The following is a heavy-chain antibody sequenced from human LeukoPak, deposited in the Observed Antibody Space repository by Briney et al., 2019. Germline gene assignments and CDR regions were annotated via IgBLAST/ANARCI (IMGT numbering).Heavy chain of an antibody. V-gene: IGHV4-59*01. CDR3: ARDHTVVVPAAPYYYYGMDV. CDR2: IYYSGST. D-gene: IGHD2-2*01. J-gene: IGHJ6*02. Sequence: PSETLSLTCTVSGGSISSYYWSWIRQPPGKGLGWIVYIYYSGSTNYNPSLKSRVTISVDTSKNQFSLKLSSVTAADTAVYYCARDHTVVVPAAPYYYYGMDVWGQGTTVTVSS. CDR1: GGSISSYY.